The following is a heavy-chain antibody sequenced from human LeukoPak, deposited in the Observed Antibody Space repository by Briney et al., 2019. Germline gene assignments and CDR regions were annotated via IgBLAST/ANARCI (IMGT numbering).Heavy chain of an antibody. V-gene: IGHV3-30-3*02. Sequence: GRSLRLSCAASGFTFSSYAMHWVRQAPGKGLEWVAVISYDGSNKYYADSVKGRFTISRDNSKNTLYLQTNSLRAEDTAVYYCAKSEVTTAYFDYWGQGTLVTVSS. CDR2: ISYDGSNK. CDR1: GFTFSSYA. J-gene: IGHJ4*02. D-gene: IGHD4-17*01. CDR3: AKSEVTTAYFDY.